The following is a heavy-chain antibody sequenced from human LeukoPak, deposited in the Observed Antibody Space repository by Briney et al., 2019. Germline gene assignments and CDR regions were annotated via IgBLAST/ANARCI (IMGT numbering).Heavy chain of an antibody. CDR3: ARKDFSSGSFSY. CDR2: IGLSGSPL. Sequence: PGGSLRLSCAVSGFPFTRFYMSWIRQAPGKGLEWISYIGLSGSPLDYADSVRGRFTISRDNAKNSLYLELNSLRAEDTAVYCCARKDFSSGSFSYWGQGTLVTVSS. J-gene: IGHJ4*02. D-gene: IGHD3-22*01. V-gene: IGHV3-11*04. CDR1: GFPFTRFY.